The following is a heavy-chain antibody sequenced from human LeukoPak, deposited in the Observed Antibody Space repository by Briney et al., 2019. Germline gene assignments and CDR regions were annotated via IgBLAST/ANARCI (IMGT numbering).Heavy chain of an antibody. Sequence: SETLSLTCTVSGGSISSYYWSWIRQPPGKGLEWIGYIYYSGSTNYNPSLKSRVTISVDTSENQFSLKLSSVTAADTAVYYCARDLVVSSSWYYYYYGMDVWGKGTTVTVSS. CDR2: IYYSGST. J-gene: IGHJ6*04. V-gene: IGHV4-59*01. CDR3: ARDLVVSSSWYYYYYGMDV. D-gene: IGHD6-13*01. CDR1: GGSISSYY.